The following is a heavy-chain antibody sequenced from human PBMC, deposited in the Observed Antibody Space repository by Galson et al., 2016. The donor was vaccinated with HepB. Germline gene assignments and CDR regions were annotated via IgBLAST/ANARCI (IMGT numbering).Heavy chain of an antibody. V-gene: IGHV1-18*01. CDR3: ARVPGIVGATHFDY. CDR1: GYTFSNYG. Sequence: SVKVSCKASGYTFSNYGFSWVRQAPGQGLEWMGWITGYNDNTNYARKFQGRVTMTTDRSTSTAYMEVRSLRYDDTAMYYCARVPGIVGATHFDYWGQGTLVIVSS. J-gene: IGHJ4*02. D-gene: IGHD1-26*01. CDR2: ITGYNDNT.